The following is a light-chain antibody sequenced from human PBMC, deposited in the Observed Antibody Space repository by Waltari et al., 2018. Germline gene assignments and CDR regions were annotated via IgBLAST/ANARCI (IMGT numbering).Light chain of an antibody. J-gene: IGLJ3*02. V-gene: IGLV3-27*01. CDR2: EDS. CDR1: ILAKKY. CDR3: FSAADNNWV. Sequence: SYELTQPSSVSVSPGQTAKILCSGDILAKKYARWFHQRPGQAPLLLIYEDSERPSEIPGRFSGSSSGTTVTLTITGAHVDDEADYYCFSAADNNWVFGGGTKLTVL.